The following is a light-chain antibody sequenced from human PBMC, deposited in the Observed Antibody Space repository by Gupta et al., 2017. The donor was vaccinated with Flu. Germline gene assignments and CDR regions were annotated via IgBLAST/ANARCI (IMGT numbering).Light chain of an antibody. CDR1: QSLSSSF. Sequence: EIVFTQSPVTLSLSPGYRVTLSCRASQSLSSSFFAWVQQRPVQPPRLIIYAAARSDTGSTARFSGGGADKEFTLTSIRPENEDCEAYYGRQDESSFTFGQGTKV. CDR2: AAA. J-gene: IGKJ2*01. V-gene: IGKV3-20*01. CDR3: RQDESSFT.